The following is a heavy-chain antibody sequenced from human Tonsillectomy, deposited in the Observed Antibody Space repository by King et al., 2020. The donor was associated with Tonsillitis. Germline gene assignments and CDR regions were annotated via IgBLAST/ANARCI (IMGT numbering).Heavy chain of an antibody. V-gene: IGHV3-21*01. CDR2: ISSSSSYI. CDR1: GFTFSSYS. CDR3: ARAGNWFDP. Sequence: VQLVESGGGLVKPGGSLRLSCAASGFTFSSYSMNWVRQAPGKGLEWVSSISSSSSYIYYADSVKGRLTISRDNAKNSLYLQMNSLRADDTAVYYCARAGNWFDPWGQGTLVTVSS. J-gene: IGHJ5*02.